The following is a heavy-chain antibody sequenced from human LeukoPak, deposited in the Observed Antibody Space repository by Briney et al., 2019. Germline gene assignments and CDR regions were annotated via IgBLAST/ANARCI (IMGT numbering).Heavy chain of an antibody. J-gene: IGHJ4*02. V-gene: IGHV1-18*01. CDR3: ARERQRGSIPD. Sequence: GASVKVSCKASGYTFTCYGISWVRQAPGQGLEWMGWISAYNGNTNYAQKLQGRVTMTTDTYTSTAYMELRSLRSDDTAVYYCARERQRGSIPDWGQGTLVTVSS. CDR1: GYTFTCYG. D-gene: IGHD3-10*01. CDR2: ISAYNGNT.